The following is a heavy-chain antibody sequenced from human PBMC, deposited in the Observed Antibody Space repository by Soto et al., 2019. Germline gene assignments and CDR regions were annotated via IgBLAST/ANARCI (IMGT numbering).Heavy chain of an antibody. D-gene: IGHD5-12*01. CDR2: VYYTGTT. V-gene: IGHV4-59*01. CDR3: AQYRSTDEDGYKLEF. J-gene: IGHJ4*02. Sequence: SETLSLTCTISGGSINGYYWSWIRRPPGKGLEWIGYVYYTGTTKYNPSLESRVTISADTSKNQFSLRVTSVTAADTAVYYCAQYRSTDEDGYKLEFWGKGILVT. CDR1: GGSINGYY.